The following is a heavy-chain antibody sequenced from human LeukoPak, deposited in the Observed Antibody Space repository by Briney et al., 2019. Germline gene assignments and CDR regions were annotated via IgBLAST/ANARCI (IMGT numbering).Heavy chain of an antibody. CDR1: GVSISNYY. CDR3: ARDYFGSGFFDY. D-gene: IGHD3-10*01. CDR2: IYYSGST. J-gene: IGHJ4*02. V-gene: IGHV4-59*01. Sequence: TSETLSLTCTVSGVSISNYYWSWIRQPPGNGLEWIGYIYYSGSTNYNPSLQSRATISVDPSKSQFSLRLSSVTAADTAVYYCARDYFGSGFFDYWGQGILVTVSS.